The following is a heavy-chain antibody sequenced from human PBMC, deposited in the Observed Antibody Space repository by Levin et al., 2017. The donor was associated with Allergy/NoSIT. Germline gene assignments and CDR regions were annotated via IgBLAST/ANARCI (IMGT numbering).Heavy chain of an antibody. J-gene: IGHJ4*02. V-gene: IGHV3-48*01. CDR3: ARESGFTFDY. Sequence: GGSLRLSCVASGFTFSTSIMNWVRQAPGKGLEWVSYISSSSSRIYYADSVKGRFTISRDNAKNSLYLQMNSLRAEDTAVYYCARESGFTFDYWGQGTLVTVSS. CDR2: ISSSSSRI. CDR1: GFTFSTSI. D-gene: IGHD3-22*01.